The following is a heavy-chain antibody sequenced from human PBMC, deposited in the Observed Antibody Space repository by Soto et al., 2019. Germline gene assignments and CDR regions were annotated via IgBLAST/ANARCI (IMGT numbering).Heavy chain of an antibody. CDR2: IYTRGST. J-gene: IGHJ4*02. Sequence: PSETLSLTCPVSVASISNFYWSLIRQCASKGLECIWRIYTRGSTDYNPSLKSRVTMSIDTSKNQLSLTLSSVTAADTAVYYCARGGGYYFAAWGQGTLVTVSS. CDR1: VASISNFY. V-gene: IGHV4-4*07. CDR3: ARGGGYYFAA. D-gene: IGHD3-16*01.